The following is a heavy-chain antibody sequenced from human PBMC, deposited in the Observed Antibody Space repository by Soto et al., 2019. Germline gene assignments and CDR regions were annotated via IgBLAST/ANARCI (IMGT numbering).Heavy chain of an antibody. Sequence: SETLSLTCTVSGGSISSSSYYWGWIRQPPGKGLEWIGSIYYSGSTYYNPSLKSRVTISVDTSKNQFSLKLSSVTAADTAVYYCERRRDYYVMGFCGQGSTVTVSS. CDR1: GGSISSSSYY. CDR2: IYYSGST. J-gene: IGHJ6*02. CDR3: ERRRDYYVMGF. V-gene: IGHV4-39*01.